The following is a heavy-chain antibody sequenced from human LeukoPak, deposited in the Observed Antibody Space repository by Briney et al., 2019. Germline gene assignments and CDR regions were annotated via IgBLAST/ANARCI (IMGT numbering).Heavy chain of an antibody. CDR1: GFTFSSYS. V-gene: IGHV3-21*01. Sequence: GGSLRLSCAASGFTFSSYSMNWVRQAPGKGLEWVSSISSSSSYIYYADSVKGRFTISRDNAKNSLYLQMNSLRAEDTAVYYCARSPVGFYYFDYWGQEPWSPSPQ. CDR3: ARSPVGFYYFDY. J-gene: IGHJ4*01. CDR2: ISSSSSYI. D-gene: IGHD1-26*01.